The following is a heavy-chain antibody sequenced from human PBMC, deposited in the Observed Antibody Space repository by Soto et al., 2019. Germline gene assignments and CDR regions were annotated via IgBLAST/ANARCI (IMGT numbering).Heavy chain of an antibody. CDR2: INHSGST. CDR3: ARGPRGPLYYYYYGMDV. V-gene: IGHV4-34*01. CDR1: GGSFSGYY. J-gene: IGHJ6*02. Sequence: QVQLQQWGAGLLKPSETLSLTCAVYGGSFSGYYWSWIRQPPGKGLEWIGEINHSGSTNYNPSLKSRVTISVDTSQNQFSLKLSSVTAADTAVYYCARGPRGPLYYYYYGMDVWGQGTTVTVSS.